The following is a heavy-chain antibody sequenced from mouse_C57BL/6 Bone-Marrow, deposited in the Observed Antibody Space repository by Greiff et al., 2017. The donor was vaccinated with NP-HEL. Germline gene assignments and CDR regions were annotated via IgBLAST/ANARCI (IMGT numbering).Heavy chain of an antibody. CDR1: GFTFSDYY. J-gene: IGHJ2*01. CDR3: ARQGGYYSYFDY. CDR2: ISNGGGST. V-gene: IGHV5-12*01. D-gene: IGHD2-3*01. Sequence: EVKLMESGGGLVQPGGSLKLSCAASGFTFSDYYMYWVRQTPEKRLEWVAYISNGGGSTYYPDTVNGRFTISRDNAKNTLYLQMSRLKSEDTAMYYCARQGGYYSYFDYWGQGTTLTVSS.